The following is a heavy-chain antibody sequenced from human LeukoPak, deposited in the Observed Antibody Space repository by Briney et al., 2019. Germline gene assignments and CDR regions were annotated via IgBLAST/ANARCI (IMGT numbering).Heavy chain of an antibody. Sequence: GGSLRLSCAASGFTFSDYSMNWVRQAPGKGLEWVSGISWNSGSIGYADSVKGRFTISRDNAKNSLYLQMNSLRAENTALYYCAKDMGYDILTGFDYWGQGTLVTVSS. CDR1: GFTFSDYS. D-gene: IGHD3-9*01. V-gene: IGHV3-9*01. CDR2: ISWNSGSI. J-gene: IGHJ4*02. CDR3: AKDMGYDILTGFDY.